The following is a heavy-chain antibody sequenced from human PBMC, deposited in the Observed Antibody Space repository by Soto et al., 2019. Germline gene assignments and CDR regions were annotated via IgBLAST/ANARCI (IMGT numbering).Heavy chain of an antibody. Sequence: QLQLQESGPGLVKPSETLSLTCTVSGGSISSSSYYWGWIRQPPGKGLEWIGSIYYSGSTYYNPSLKSRVTISLDTSKNQFSLKLSSVTAADTAVYYCAVNPGIAVAGILNWFDPWGQGTLVTVSS. CDR1: GGSISSSSYY. CDR3: AVNPGIAVAGILNWFDP. J-gene: IGHJ5*02. V-gene: IGHV4-39*01. D-gene: IGHD6-19*01. CDR2: IYYSGST.